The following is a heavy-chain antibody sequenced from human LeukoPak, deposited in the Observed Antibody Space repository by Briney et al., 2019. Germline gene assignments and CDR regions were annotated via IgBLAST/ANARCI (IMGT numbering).Heavy chain of an antibody. D-gene: IGHD6-19*01. CDR3: AREVGLGWLVAKRKYFDY. J-gene: IGHJ4*02. V-gene: IGHV4-4*02. CDR1: GGSISSKNW. CDR2: IHHSGST. Sequence: SGALSLTCAVSGGSISSKNWWSWVRQPPGKGLEWIGEIHHSGSTNYKPSLKSRVTISIDQSKNQFSLRLSSVTAADTAVYYCAREVGLGWLVAKRKYFDYWGQGTLVTVSS.